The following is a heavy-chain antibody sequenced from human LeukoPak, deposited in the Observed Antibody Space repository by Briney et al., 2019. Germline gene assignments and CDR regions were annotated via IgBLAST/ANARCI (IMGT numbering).Heavy chain of an antibody. Sequence: ASVKVSCKASGYTLTSYGISWVRQAPGQGLEWMGWISAYNGNTNYAQKLQGRVTMTTDTSTSTAYMELRSLGSDDTAVYYCARGGWADYYDSSGYSASEPVGFDYWGQGTLVTVP. V-gene: IGHV1-18*01. CDR3: ARGGWADYYDSSGYSASEPVGFDY. D-gene: IGHD3-22*01. J-gene: IGHJ4*02. CDR2: ISAYNGNT. CDR1: GYTLTSYG.